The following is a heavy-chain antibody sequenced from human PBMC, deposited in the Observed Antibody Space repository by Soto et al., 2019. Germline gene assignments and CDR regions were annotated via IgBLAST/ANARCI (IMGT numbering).Heavy chain of an antibody. CDR3: GRLVEGVTRHTDPDS. J-gene: IGHJ5*01. V-gene: IGHV4-39*05. D-gene: IGHD2-21*01. Sequence: QVHLQESGPGLVKPSETPSLTCTVSGVSIHNSHSFWAWLRQPPGKGLQFIASVYHNGGAHYNSSLKSRLTISVDTANHQVSLRMRSLTAADTALYYSGRLVEGVTRHTDPDSWGQGILVTASS. CDR2: VYHNGGA. CDR1: GVSIHNSHSF.